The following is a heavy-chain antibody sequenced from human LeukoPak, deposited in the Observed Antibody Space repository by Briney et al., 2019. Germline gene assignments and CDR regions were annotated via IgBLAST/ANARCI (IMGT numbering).Heavy chain of an antibody. CDR2: ISYDGSNK. V-gene: IGHV3-30-3*01. CDR3: ARDHVIAAAGTFDY. Sequence: PGRSLRLSCAASGFTFSSYAMHWVRQAPGKGLEWVAVISYDGSNKYYADSVKGRFTISRDNSKNTLYLRMNSLRAEDTAVYYCARDHVIAAAGTFDYWGQGTLVTVSS. D-gene: IGHD6-13*01. J-gene: IGHJ4*02. CDR1: GFTFSSYA.